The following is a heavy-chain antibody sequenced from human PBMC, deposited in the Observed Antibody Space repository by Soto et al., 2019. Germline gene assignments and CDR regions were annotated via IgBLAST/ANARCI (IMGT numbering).Heavy chain of an antibody. J-gene: IGHJ4*02. CDR2: VRSSGAYI. V-gene: IGHV3-21*01. CDR1: GFSFSSYG. CDR3: ANEPEY. Sequence: GSRRLYCAASGFSFSSYGMHWVRQGPGKGLEWVSSVRSSGAYIYYADSVRCRFTISRDNTKNSLFLQMNSLRAEDSAVYYCANEPEYRGQGTLVTVSS.